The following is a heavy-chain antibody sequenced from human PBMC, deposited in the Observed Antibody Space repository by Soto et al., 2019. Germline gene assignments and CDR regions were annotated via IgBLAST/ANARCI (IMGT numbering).Heavy chain of an antibody. J-gene: IGHJ4*02. V-gene: IGHV3-64*01. Sequence: EVQLVESGGGVVQPGGSLRLSCAASGFTFSYYAIHWVRQAPGKGLEYVSAIRSNGGSASYANSVRGRFTISREDSKNTVYLQMGSLRAEDMAVYYCARRRDGTCYGCYEYWGQGTLVTVSS. CDR2: IRSNGGSA. CDR3: ARRRDGTCYGCYEY. CDR1: GFTFSYYA. D-gene: IGHD5-12*01.